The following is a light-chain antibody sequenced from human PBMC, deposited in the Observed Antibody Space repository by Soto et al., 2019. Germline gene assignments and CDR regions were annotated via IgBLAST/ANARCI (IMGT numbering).Light chain of an antibody. CDR1: SSNIGAGFD. J-gene: IGLJ1*01. V-gene: IGLV1-40*01. CDR3: QSYDNSLV. CDR2: LNS. Sequence: QSVLTQPPSVSGAPGQRVIISCTGSSSNIGAGFDVHWYKQVPGTAPKLLIYLNSHRPSGVPDRFSGSKSGSSASLAITGLQAEDEADYYCQSYDNSLVFGTGTKLTAL.